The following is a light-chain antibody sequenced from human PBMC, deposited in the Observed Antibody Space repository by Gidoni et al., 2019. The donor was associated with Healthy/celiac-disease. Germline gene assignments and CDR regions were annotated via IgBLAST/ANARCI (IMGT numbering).Light chain of an antibody. CDR2: DAS. J-gene: IGKJ2*01. CDR3: QQYDNLPYT. CDR1: QDISNY. V-gene: IGKV1-33*01. Sequence: DIHMPQSPSALSASVGDRVSLTCQPSQDISNYLNWYQQKPGKAPKLLIYDASNLETGVPARFSGSGSGTDFTFTISSLQPEDIATYYCQQYDNLPYTFGQGTKLEIK.